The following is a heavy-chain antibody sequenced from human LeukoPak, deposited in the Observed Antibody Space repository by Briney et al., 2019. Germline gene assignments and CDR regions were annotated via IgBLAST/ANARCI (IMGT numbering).Heavy chain of an antibody. Sequence: ASVKVSCKASGYTFTSYDINWVRQATGQGLEWMGWMNPNSGNTGYAQKFQGRVTITRNTSISTAYMELSSLRSEDTAVYYCARAGRSTSSEGLDYWGQGTLVTVSS. V-gene: IGHV1-8*03. D-gene: IGHD2-2*01. CDR1: GYTFTSYD. J-gene: IGHJ4*02. CDR3: ARAGRSTSSEGLDY. CDR2: MNPNSGNT.